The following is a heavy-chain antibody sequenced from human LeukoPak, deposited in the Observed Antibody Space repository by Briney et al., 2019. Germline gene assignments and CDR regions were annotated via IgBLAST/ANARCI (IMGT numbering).Heavy chain of an antibody. J-gene: IGHJ5*02. D-gene: IGHD2-2*01. Sequence: PSETLSLTCAVYGGSFSGYYWSWIRQPPGKGLEWIGEINHSGSTNYNPSLKSRVTISVDTSKNQFSLKLSSVTAADTAVYYCARARLAPYQPKNWFDPWGQGTLVTVSS. CDR3: ARARLAPYQPKNWFDP. V-gene: IGHV4-34*01. CDR2: INHSGST. CDR1: GGSFSGYY.